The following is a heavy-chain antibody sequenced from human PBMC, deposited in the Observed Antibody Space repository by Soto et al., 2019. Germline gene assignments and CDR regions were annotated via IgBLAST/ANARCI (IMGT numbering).Heavy chain of an antibody. J-gene: IGHJ6*02. Sequence: SETLSLNGVVSGGSMSSGGYCWSWIRQQPGKGLEWIGYIYYSGSTYYNPSLKSRVTISVDTSKNQFSLKLSSVTAADTAVYYCARGGFVVVPAAIPGYYYGMDVWGQGTTVTVS. D-gene: IGHD2-2*02. CDR3: ARGGFVVVPAAIPGYYYGMDV. CDR2: IYYSGST. CDR1: GGSMSSGGYC. V-gene: IGHV4-31*11.